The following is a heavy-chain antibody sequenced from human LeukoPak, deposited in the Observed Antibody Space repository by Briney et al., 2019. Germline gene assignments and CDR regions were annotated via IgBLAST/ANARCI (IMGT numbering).Heavy chain of an antibody. CDR2: ITLSSTTI. CDR3: ARGHSMNV. V-gene: IGHV3-48*02. J-gene: IGHJ6*02. CDR1: GFTLSSYS. Sequence: GGSLRLSCVASGFTLSSYSMNCVRQAPGKGMEWVSYITLSSTTIYYADSVKGRFTISRDNAKNSLYLQVNSLRDEDTAVYYCARGHSMNVWGQGTTVTVSS.